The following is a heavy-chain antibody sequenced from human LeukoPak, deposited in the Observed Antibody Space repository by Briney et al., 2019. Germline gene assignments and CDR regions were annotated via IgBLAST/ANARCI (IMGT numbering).Heavy chain of an antibody. CDR3: ASGSYAYYYMDV. Sequence: GSLRLSCAASGFAVSRNYMSWIRQPPGKGLEWIGYIYYSGSTNYNPSLKSRVTISVDTSKNQFSLKLSSVTAADTAVYYCASGSYAYYYMDVWGKGTTVTVSS. J-gene: IGHJ6*03. D-gene: IGHD1-26*01. CDR1: GFAVSRNY. CDR2: IYYSGST. V-gene: IGHV4-59*02.